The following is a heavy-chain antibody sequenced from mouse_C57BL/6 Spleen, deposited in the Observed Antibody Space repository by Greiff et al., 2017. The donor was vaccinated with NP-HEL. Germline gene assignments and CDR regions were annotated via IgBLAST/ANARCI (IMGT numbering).Heavy chain of an antibody. D-gene: IGHD2-10*01. J-gene: IGHJ2*01. CDR2: IDPSDSYT. Sequence: QVQLQQPGAELVRPGTSVKLSCKASGYTFTSYWMHWVKQRPGQGLEWIGVIDPSDSYTNYNQKFKGKATLTVDTSSSTAYMQLSSLTSEDSAVYYCARSYYGNYYFDYWGQGTTLTVSS. CDR3: ARSYYGNYYFDY. CDR1: GYTFTSYW. V-gene: IGHV1-59*01.